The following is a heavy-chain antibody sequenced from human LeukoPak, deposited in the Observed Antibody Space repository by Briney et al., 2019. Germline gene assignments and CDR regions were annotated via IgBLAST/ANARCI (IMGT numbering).Heavy chain of an antibody. D-gene: IGHD5-24*01. CDR2: MNPDSGNT. CDR1: GYTFTSYD. CDR3: ARGAGDGYNLKGAFDI. Sequence: ASVKVSCTASGYTFTSYDINWVRQAPGQGLEWMGWMNPDSGNTDYAQKFQGRVTITRNTSISTAYMELSSLRVEDTAVYYCARGAGDGYNLKGAFDIWGQGTMVTVSS. J-gene: IGHJ3*02. V-gene: IGHV1-8*03.